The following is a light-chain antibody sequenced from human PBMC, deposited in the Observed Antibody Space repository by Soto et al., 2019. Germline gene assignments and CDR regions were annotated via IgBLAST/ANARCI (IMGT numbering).Light chain of an antibody. CDR2: GNR. CDR1: SSNLGAGYD. V-gene: IGLV1-40*01. Sequence: QSVLTQPPSVSGAPGQRVTISCTGNSSNLGAGYDVHWYQQLPGAVPKLVIFGNRNRPSGVPERFSGSKSGTSASLAITGLQAEDEADYYCSSYTSNDIRVFGTGTKLTVL. CDR3: SSYTSNDIRV. J-gene: IGLJ1*01.